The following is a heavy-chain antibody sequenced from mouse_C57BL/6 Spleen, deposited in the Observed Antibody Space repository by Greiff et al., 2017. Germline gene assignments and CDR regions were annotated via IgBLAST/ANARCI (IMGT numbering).Heavy chain of an antibody. CDR2: IDPETGGT. V-gene: IGHV1-15*01. Sequence: QVQLKQSGAELVRPGASVTLSCKASGYTFTDYEMHWVKQTPVHGLEWIGAIDPETGGTAYNQKFKGKAILTADKSSSTAYMELRSLTSEDSAVYYCTRLGDYDGPFAYWGQGTLVTVSA. J-gene: IGHJ3*01. D-gene: IGHD2-4*01. CDR3: TRLGDYDGPFAY. CDR1: GYTFTDYE.